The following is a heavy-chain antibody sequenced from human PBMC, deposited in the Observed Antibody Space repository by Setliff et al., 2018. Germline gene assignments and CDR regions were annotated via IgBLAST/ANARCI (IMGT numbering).Heavy chain of an antibody. CDR1: GFSFSSYA. J-gene: IGHJ3*02. V-gene: IGHV3-23*01. CDR2: ISGGGSRT. D-gene: IGHD3-22*01. Sequence: PGASLRLSCAASGFSFSSYAMNWVRQAPGKGLEWVSGISGGGSRTYYADSVKGRVTISRDNSKDTLYLQMNIVRAEDTAVYYCTKDSSGRDAFDIWGQGTMVTVSS. CDR3: TKDSSGRDAFDI.